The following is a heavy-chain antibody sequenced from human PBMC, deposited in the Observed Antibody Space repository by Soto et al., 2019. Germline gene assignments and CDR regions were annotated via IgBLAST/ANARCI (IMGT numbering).Heavy chain of an antibody. D-gene: IGHD3-10*01. CDR2: IYGSGNT. CDR1: GGTISGYY. V-gene: IGHV4-4*07. Sequence: SETLSLTCSVSGGTISGYYWTWIRQPAGKGLEWIGRIYGSGNTKYNPSLQSRVTMSLDTSNNQFSLRLTSVTAADTAVYYCARGMYYYGSGSSHSYYYYYGMDVWGQGTTVTVSS. CDR3: ARGMYYYGSGSSHSYYYYYGMDV. J-gene: IGHJ6*02.